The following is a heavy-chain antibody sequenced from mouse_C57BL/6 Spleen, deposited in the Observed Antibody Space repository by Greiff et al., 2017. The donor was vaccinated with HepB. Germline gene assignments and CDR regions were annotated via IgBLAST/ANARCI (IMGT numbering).Heavy chain of an antibody. Sequence: VQLKQSGPELVKPGASVKIPCKASGYTFTDYNMDWVKQSHGKSLEWIGDINPNNGGTIYNQKFKGKATLTVDKSSSTAYMELRSLTSEDTAVYYCARWGEDSSGYLDYWGQGTTLTVSS. J-gene: IGHJ2*01. CDR3: ARWGEDSSGYLDY. D-gene: IGHD3-2*02. CDR2: INPNNGGT. V-gene: IGHV1-18*01. CDR1: GYTFTDYN.